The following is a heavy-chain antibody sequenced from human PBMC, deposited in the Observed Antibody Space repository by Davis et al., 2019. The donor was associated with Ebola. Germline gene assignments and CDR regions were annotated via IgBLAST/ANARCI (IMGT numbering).Heavy chain of an antibody. V-gene: IGHV3-7*01. Sequence: GGSLRLSCAASGFTFSRYWMSWVRQAPGKGLEWVANIKQDGSEKYYVDSVKGRFTISRDNAKNSLYLQMNSLRAEDTAVYYCARDDHCSSTSCFYYYYYGMDVWGQGTTVTVSS. D-gene: IGHD2-2*01. CDR2: IKQDGSEK. CDR3: ARDDHCSSTSCFYYYYYGMDV. CDR1: GFTFSRYW. J-gene: IGHJ6*02.